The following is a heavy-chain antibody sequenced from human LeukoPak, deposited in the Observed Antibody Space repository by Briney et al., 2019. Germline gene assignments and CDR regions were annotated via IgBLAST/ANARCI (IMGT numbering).Heavy chain of an antibody. D-gene: IGHD5-12*01. CDR3: AREGVATIPLPDY. CDR2: IWYDGSNK. J-gene: IGHJ4*02. Sequence: SCKASGYTFTGYYMHWVRQAPGKGLEWVAVIWYDGSNKYYADSVKGRFAISRDNSKNTLYLQMNSLRAEDTAVYYCAREGVATIPLPDYWGQGTLVTVSS. CDR1: GYTFTGYY. V-gene: IGHV3-33*01.